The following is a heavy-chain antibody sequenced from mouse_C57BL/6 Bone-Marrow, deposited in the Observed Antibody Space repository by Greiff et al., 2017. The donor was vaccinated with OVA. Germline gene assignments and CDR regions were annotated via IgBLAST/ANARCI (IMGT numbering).Heavy chain of an antibody. Sequence: QVQLKQSGAELARPGASVKLSCKASGYTFTSYGISWVKQRTGQGLEWIGEIYPRSGNTYYNEKFKGKATLTADKSSSTAYMELRSLTSEDSAVYFCARGGNYVPYFDYWGQGTTLTVSS. J-gene: IGHJ2*01. CDR3: ARGGNYVPYFDY. CDR2: IYPRSGNT. V-gene: IGHV1-81*01. D-gene: IGHD2-1*01. CDR1: GYTFTSYG.